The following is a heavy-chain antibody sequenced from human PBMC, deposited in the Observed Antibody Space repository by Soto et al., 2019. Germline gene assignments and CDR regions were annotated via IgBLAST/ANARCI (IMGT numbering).Heavy chain of an antibody. Sequence: SVKVSCKASGDTFSTYAISWLRQAPGQGLEWMGGIIPIFHKAKYAQKFQGRVTITADESTSTAYMELSSLRSEDTAVYYCARDPNSNYGEKWFDPWRQGTLVTVSS. CDR1: GDTFSTYA. CDR2: IIPIFHKA. D-gene: IGHD1-7*01. J-gene: IGHJ5*02. V-gene: IGHV1-69*13. CDR3: ARDPNSNYGEKWFDP.